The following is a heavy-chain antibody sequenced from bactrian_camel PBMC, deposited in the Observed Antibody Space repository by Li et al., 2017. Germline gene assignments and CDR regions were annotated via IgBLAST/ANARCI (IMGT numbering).Heavy chain of an antibody. CDR2: INYAGDST. CDR1: GITFRAYS. D-gene: IGHD5*01. CDR3: TPGVY. Sequence: HVQLVESGGGLVQPGGSLRLSCVVSGITFRAYSMSWVRQAPGKGLEWVATINYAGDSTYYADSVKGRFIISRDDAKNTVFLQLNSLKTEDTAKYYCTPGVYWGQGTQVTVS. V-gene: IGHV3S1*01. J-gene: IGHJ4*01.